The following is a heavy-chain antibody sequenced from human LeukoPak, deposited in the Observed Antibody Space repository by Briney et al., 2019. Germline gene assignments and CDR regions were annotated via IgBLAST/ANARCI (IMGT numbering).Heavy chain of an antibody. CDR2: FTAYGGT. CDR1: GFIFSDYT. Sequence: PGGSLRLSCAASGFIFSDYTMMWVRRAPGKGLQWVATFTAYGGTYYAASVKGRFAISRDNSRDTVSLYMNSLRVEDTVMYYCAKGSTGGKVDWFDPWGPGTLVTVSS. J-gene: IGHJ5*02. CDR3: AKGSTGGKVDWFDP. D-gene: IGHD4-23*01. V-gene: IGHV3-23*01.